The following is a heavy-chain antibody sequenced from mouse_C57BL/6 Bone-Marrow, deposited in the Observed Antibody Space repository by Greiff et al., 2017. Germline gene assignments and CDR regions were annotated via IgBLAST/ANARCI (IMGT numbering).Heavy chain of an antibody. J-gene: IGHJ2*01. V-gene: IGHV5-12*01. CDR2: ISNGGGST. CDR1: GFTFSDYY. D-gene: IGHD2-4*01. CDR3: ARPGDYDLFDY. Sequence: EVKLVESGGGLVQPGGSLKLSCAASGFTFSDYYMYWVRQTPEKRLEWVAYISNGGGSTYYPDTVKGRFPISRDHAKNTLYMQMSRLKSDDTAMYYCARPGDYDLFDYWGQGTTLTVSS.